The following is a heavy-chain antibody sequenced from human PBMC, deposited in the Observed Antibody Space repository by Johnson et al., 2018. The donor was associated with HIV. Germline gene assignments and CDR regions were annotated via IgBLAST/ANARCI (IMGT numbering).Heavy chain of an antibody. D-gene: IGHD3-22*01. CDR3: ARQHNYDSSGQGGGLDI. CDR2: INWNGGRT. CDR1: LFTFDDYG. V-gene: IGHV3-20*04. Sequence: VQLVESGGGVVRPGGSLRLSCAASLFTFDDYGMSWVRQGPGKGLQWVSGINWNGGRTGYADSVKGRFTISRENAKNSLYLQMNSLRAEDTALYYCARQHNYDSSGQGGGLDIWGQGTMVTVSS. J-gene: IGHJ3*02.